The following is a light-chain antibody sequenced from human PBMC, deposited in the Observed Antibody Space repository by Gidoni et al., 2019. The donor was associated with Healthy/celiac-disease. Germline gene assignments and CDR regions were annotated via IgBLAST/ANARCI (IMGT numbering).Light chain of an antibody. CDR3: QSYDSSIVV. CDR2: EDN. CDR1: SGSIASNY. V-gene: IGLV6-57*04. J-gene: IGLJ2*01. Sequence: NFMLTQPHSVSESPGKTATISCTRSSGSIASNYVQWYQQRPGSAHTTVIYEDNQRPSGVPDRFSGSIDSSSNSASLTISGLKTEDEADYYCQSYDSSIVVFGGGTKLTVL.